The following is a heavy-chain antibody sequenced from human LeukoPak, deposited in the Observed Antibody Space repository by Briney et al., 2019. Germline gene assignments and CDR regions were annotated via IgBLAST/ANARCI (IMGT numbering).Heavy chain of an antibody. CDR1: GYRFTNYW. CDR3: ARVEYGDQIIDY. D-gene: IGHD4-17*01. J-gene: IGHJ4*02. V-gene: IGHV5-51*01. Sequence: GESLKISCKGSGYRFTNYWIGWVRQMPGKGLEWMGIIYPGHSDTRYSPSFQGQVTISADKSISTAYLQWSSLKASDTAIYYCARVEYGDQIIDYWGQGTLVTVSS. CDR2: IYPGHSDT.